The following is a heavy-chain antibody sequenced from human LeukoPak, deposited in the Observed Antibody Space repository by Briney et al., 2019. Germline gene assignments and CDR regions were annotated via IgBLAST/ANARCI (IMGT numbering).Heavy chain of an antibody. D-gene: IGHD3-22*01. Sequence: PGGSLRLSCAASGSTFSSYAMSWVRQAPGKGLEWVSAISGSGGSTCYADSVKGRFTISRDNSKNTLYLQMNSLRAEDTAVYYCAKAYDSSGYYRRGAFDIWGQGTMVTVSS. V-gene: IGHV3-23*01. J-gene: IGHJ3*02. CDR1: GSTFSSYA. CDR3: AKAYDSSGYYRRGAFDI. CDR2: ISGSGGST.